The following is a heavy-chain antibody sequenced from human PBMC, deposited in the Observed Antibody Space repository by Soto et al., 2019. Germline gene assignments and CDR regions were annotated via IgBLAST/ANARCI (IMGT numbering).Heavy chain of an antibody. CDR3: ARDVGMYCTNGVCSLDY. CDR1: GFTFSSYS. D-gene: IGHD2-8*01. J-gene: IGHJ4*02. V-gene: IGHV3-21*01. Sequence: GGSLRLSCAASGFTFSSYSMNWVRQAPGKGLEWVSSISSSSSYIYYADSVKGRFTISRDNAKNSLYLQMNSLRAEDTAVYYCARDVGMYCTNGVCSLDYWGQGTLVTVSS. CDR2: ISSSSSYI.